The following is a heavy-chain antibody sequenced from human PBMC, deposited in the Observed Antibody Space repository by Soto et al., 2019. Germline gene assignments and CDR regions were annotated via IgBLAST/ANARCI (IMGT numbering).Heavy chain of an antibody. V-gene: IGHV3-73*02. CDR2: VRSKANSYAT. D-gene: IGHD6-13*01. CDR1: GFTFSGSA. CDR3: TRGHTGAAA. J-gene: IGHJ5*02. Sequence: EVQLVESGGGLVQPGGSLQLSCAASGFTFSGSAMHWVRQASGKGLEWVGRVRSKANSYATAYAASVKGRFTISRDDSKNPAYLQMNSLKTEDTAVYYCTRGHTGAAAWGQGTLVTVSS.